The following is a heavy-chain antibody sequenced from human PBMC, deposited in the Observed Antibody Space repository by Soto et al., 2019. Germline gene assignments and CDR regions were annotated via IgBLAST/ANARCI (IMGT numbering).Heavy chain of an antibody. CDR3: ARDPPARDGYNYEFDY. J-gene: IGHJ4*02. Sequence: EVQLVESGGDLVQPGGSLRLSWVGSGFTFSSYSMNWVRQAPGKGLEWVSYISGSSSLTYYEDSVRGRFTISRDNAKNSLYLQMNSLRDEDTAVYYCARDPPARDGYNYEFDYWGQGTLVTVSS. CDR2: ISGSSSLT. D-gene: IGHD5-12*01. CDR1: GFTFSSYS. V-gene: IGHV3-48*02.